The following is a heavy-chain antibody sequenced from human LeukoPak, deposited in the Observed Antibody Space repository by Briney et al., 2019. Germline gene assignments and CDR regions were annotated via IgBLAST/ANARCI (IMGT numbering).Heavy chain of an antibody. V-gene: IGHV3-23*01. CDR1: GFTFSDYY. CDR3: AKDRGTTVTTGRFDY. D-gene: IGHD4-17*01. CDR2: ISGSGAST. J-gene: IGHJ4*02. Sequence: PGGSLRLSCAASGFTFSDYYMSWIRQAPGKRLEWVSAISGSGASTYYADSVKGRFTISRDNSKNTLYLQMNSLRAEDTAVYYCAKDRGTTVTTGRFDYWGQGTLVTVFS.